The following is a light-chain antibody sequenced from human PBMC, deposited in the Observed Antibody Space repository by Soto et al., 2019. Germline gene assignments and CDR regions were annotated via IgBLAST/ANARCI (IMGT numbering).Light chain of an antibody. V-gene: IGKV3-15*01. CDR3: QQYNTWPPWT. CDR1: QSVSSN. CDR2: GAS. Sequence: EIVMTQSPATLSVSPGERATLSCRASQSVSSNLAWYQQKPGQAPRLLIYGASTRATGIPARFSGSGSRTEFALTISSLQSEDFAVYYCQQYNTWPPWTFDQGTKVEIK. J-gene: IGKJ1*01.